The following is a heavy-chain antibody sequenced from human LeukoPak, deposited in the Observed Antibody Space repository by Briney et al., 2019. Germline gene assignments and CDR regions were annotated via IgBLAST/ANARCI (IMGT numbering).Heavy chain of an antibody. V-gene: IGHV3-21*01. J-gene: IGHJ6*04. Sequence: GGSLRVSCAASGFTFSSYSMNWVRQAPGKGLEWVSSISSSSSYIYYADSVKGRFTISRDNAKNSLCLQMNSLRAEDTAVYYCARSRHYYGSGSYYYYGMDVWGKGTTVTVPS. CDR2: ISSSSSYI. D-gene: IGHD3-10*01. CDR1: GFTFSSYS. CDR3: ARSRHYYGSGSYYYYGMDV.